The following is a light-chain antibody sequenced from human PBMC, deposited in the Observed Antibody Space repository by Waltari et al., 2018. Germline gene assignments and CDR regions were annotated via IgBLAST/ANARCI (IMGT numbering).Light chain of an antibody. Sequence: QSALSQPASVSGSPGQSLTITCTGASTYLASYNLVAWYQHHPNRAPKLLIYEATKRPSGISHRFSGAKSGATASLRISGLQADDEADYYCCSYTGSSTSYGCGGGTKVTVL. J-gene: IGLJ1*01. CDR1: STYLASYNL. CDR2: EAT. V-gene: IGLV2-23*01. CDR3: CSYTGSSTSYG.